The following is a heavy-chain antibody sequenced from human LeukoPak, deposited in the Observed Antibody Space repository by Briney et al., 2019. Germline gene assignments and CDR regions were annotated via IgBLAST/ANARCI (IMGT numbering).Heavy chain of an antibody. CDR2: ISSSSSTI. D-gene: IGHD5-24*01. J-gene: IGHJ4*02. CDR3: ARDNVEMATIANYYFDY. CDR1: GFTFSSYS. V-gene: IGHV3-48*04. Sequence: GGSLRLSCAASGFTFSSYSMNWVRQAPGKGLEWVSYISSSSSTIYHADSVKGRFTISRDNAKNSLYLQMNSLRAEDTAVYYCARDNVEMATIANYYFDYWGQGTLVTVSS.